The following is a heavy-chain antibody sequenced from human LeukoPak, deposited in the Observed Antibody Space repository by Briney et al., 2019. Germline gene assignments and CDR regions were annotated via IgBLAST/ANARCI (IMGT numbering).Heavy chain of an antibody. CDR2: ISSSSSYI. CDR1: GSTFSSYS. Sequence: GGSLRLSCAASGSTFSSYSMNRVRQAPGKGLEWVSSISSSSSYIYYADSVKGRFTISRDNAKNSLYLQMNSLRAEDTAVYYCARDLRGSGSSDYWGQGTLVTVSS. D-gene: IGHD3-10*01. J-gene: IGHJ4*02. CDR3: ARDLRGSGSSDY. V-gene: IGHV3-21*01.